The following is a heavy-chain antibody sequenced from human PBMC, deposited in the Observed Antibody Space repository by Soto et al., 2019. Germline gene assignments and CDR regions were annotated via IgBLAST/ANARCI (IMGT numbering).Heavy chain of an antibody. D-gene: IGHD3-3*01. Sequence: QVQLVESGGGVVQPGRSLRLSCAASGFTFSSYAMHWVRQAPGKGLEWVAVISYDGSNKYYADSVKGRFTISRDNSKNTLYLQMNSLRAEDTAVYYCARSARVVGAGAFDYWGQGTLVTVSS. J-gene: IGHJ4*02. CDR1: GFTFSSYA. V-gene: IGHV3-30-3*01. CDR2: ISYDGSNK. CDR3: ARSARVVGAGAFDY.